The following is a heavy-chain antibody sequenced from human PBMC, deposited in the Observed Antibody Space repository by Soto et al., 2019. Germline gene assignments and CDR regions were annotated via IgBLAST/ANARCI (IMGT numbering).Heavy chain of an antibody. V-gene: IGHV4-39*01. D-gene: IGHD3-10*01. J-gene: IGHJ4*02. CDR1: GGSISSRSYY. CDR3: ARHSGGGLWFGEVLLDCIAD. CDR2: IYYSGST. Sequence: SETLSLTCTVSGGSISSRSYYWGWIRQPPGKGLEWIGSIYYSGSTYYNPSLKSRVTISVDPSKNQIFLKLRSLTAAATAEHFCARHSGGGLWFGEVLLDCIADSGQGTQVIVSS.